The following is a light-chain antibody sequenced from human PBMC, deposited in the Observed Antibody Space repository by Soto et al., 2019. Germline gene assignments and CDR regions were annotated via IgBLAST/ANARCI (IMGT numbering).Light chain of an antibody. J-gene: IGKJ2*01. CDR2: GAS. CDR1: QIISSTY. V-gene: IGKV3-20*01. CDR3: QHYGTSLYT. Sequence: DIVLTQSPGTLSLSTGERATLSCRASQIISSTYLGWYQQKPGQAPRLLIYGASSRATGIPDRFSGSGSGTDFTLTISRVEPEDFAVYYCQHYGTSLYTFGQGTKLEIK.